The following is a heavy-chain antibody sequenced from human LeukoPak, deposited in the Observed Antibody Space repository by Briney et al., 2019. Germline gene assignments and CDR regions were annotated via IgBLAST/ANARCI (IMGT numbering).Heavy chain of an antibody. CDR1: GYTFTGYY. D-gene: IGHD3-10*01. V-gene: IGHV1-2*02. CDR3: ARVGGDYDGSGSPYYYYYMDV. CDR2: VNPNSGGT. Sequence: ASVNVSCTASGYTFTGYYMHWVRQAPGQGVEWMGWVNPNSGGTNYAQKFQGRVTMTRDTSISTAYMELSRLRSDDTAVYYCARVGGDYDGSGSPYYYYYMDVWGKGTTVTVSS. J-gene: IGHJ6*03.